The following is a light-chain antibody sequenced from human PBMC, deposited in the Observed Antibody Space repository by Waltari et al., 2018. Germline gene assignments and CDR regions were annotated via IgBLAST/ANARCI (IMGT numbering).Light chain of an antibody. CDR2: DAS. CDR3: QKSSDGPVA. V-gene: IGKV3-11*01. Sequence: ELVLTHSPATLSLSPGERATLSCTASQSISTYLACYQQKPRQPPRLLILDASNRASGITARFSGSGSVTDVALTISSLGSEEFAVYDCQKSSDGPVAFGGGTKVEI. J-gene: IGKJ4*01. CDR1: QSISTY.